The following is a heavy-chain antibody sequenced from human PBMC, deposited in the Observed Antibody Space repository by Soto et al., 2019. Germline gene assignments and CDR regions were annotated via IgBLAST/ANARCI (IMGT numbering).Heavy chain of an antibody. D-gene: IGHD3-22*01. V-gene: IGHV3-33*01. J-gene: IGHJ4*02. CDR2: IWYDGSNK. CDR3: ATGDSSGYYPGPIDY. CDR1: GFTFSSYG. Sequence: SGGSLRFSCAASGFTFSSYGMHWVRQAPGKGLEWVAVIWYDGSNKYYADSVKGRFTISRDNSKNTLYLQMNSLRAEDTAVYYCATGDSSGYYPGPIDYWGQGTLVTVSA.